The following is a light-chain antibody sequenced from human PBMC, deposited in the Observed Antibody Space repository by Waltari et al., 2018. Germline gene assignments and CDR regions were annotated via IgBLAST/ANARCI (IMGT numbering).Light chain of an antibody. CDR1: SGDIGSYNY. J-gene: IGLJ3*02. CDR3: SSYTTSSTWV. Sequence: QSALTQPASVSGSPGQSITISCTGTSGDIGSYNYVSWYQQYPGKAPKLMIFDVRKRPAGVSNRFSGSKSGNTASLTISGLQAEDEADYYCSSYTTSSTWVFGGGTKLTVL. V-gene: IGLV2-14*01. CDR2: DVR.